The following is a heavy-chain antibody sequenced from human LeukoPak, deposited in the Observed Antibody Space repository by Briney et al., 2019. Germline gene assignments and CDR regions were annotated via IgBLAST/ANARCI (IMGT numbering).Heavy chain of an antibody. Sequence: SETLSLTCTVSGGSISSSSYYWGWIRQPLGKGLEWIGSIYYSGSTYYNPSLKSRVTISVDTSKNQFSLKLSSVTAADTAVYYCARNTKGYPSFDYWGQGTLVTVSS. J-gene: IGHJ4*02. CDR3: ARNTKGYPSFDY. CDR1: GGSISSSSYY. V-gene: IGHV4-39*07. D-gene: IGHD5-12*01. CDR2: IYYSGST.